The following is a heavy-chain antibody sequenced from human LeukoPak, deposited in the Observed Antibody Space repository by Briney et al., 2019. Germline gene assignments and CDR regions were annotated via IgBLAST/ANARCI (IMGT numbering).Heavy chain of an antibody. J-gene: IGHJ6*04. CDR3: ARDRRVLWFGELPSRYYYGMDV. Sequence: SETLSLTCTVSGGSVSSGSYYWSWIRQPPGEGLEWIGYIYYSGSTNYNPSLKSRVTISVDTSKNQFSLKLSSVTAADTAVYYCARDRRVLWFGELPSRYYYGMDVWGKGTTVTVSS. V-gene: IGHV4-61*01. D-gene: IGHD3-10*01. CDR2: IYYSGST. CDR1: GGSVSSGSYY.